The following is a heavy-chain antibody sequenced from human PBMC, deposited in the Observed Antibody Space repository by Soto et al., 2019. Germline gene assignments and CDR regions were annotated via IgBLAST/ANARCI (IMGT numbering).Heavy chain of an antibody. J-gene: IGHJ6*02. Sequence: ASVKVSCKASGYTFTSYYMHWVRQAPGQGLEWMGIINPSGGSTSYAQKFQGRVTMTRDTSTSTVYMELSSLRSEDTAVYYCAREYCSSTSCYIEGSDYYYGMDVWGQGTTVTVSS. CDR2: INPSGGST. CDR3: AREYCSSTSCYIEGSDYYYGMDV. V-gene: IGHV1-46*01. D-gene: IGHD2-2*02. CDR1: GYTFTSYY.